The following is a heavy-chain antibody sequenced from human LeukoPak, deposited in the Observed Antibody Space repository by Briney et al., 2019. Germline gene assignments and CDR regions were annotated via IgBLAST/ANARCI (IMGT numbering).Heavy chain of an antibody. D-gene: IGHD6-13*01. CDR3: ARREAAAGTRRKFDP. CDR1: GGSISSSSYY. Sequence: KPSETLSLTCTVSGGSISSSSYYLGWIRQPPGKGLEWIGSIYYSGSTYYNPSLKSRVTISVDTSKNQFSLKLSSVTAADTAVYYCARREAAAGTRRKFDPWGQGTLVTVSS. V-gene: IGHV4-39*01. CDR2: IYYSGST. J-gene: IGHJ5*02.